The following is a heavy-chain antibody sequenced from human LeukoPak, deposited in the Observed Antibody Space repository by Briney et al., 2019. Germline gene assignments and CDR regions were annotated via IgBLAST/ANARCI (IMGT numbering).Heavy chain of an antibody. Sequence: ASVKVSCKASGYTFTSYGISWVRQAPGQGLEWMGWISGYNGNTNYAQKLQGRVTMTTDTSTSTAYMELRSLRSDDTAVYYCAGGYCPIRTKTKSCAFDIWGQGTMVTVSS. J-gene: IGHJ3*02. D-gene: IGHD1-14*01. V-gene: IGHV1-18*01. CDR1: GYTFTSYG. CDR2: ISGYNGNT. CDR3: AGGYCPIRTKTKSCAFDI.